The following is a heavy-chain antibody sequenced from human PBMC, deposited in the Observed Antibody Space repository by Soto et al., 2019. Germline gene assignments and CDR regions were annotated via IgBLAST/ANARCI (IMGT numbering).Heavy chain of an antibody. Sequence: QVQLQESGPGLVKPSETLSLTCTVSGDSVSKYYWNWIRQPAGKGLEWIGRIHSTRSPNYNPSLKSRVTMSVDTSKNQFSLKLNLTSVTAADTDVYYCARSPAYGDYANLDTWGQGTLVTVSS. J-gene: IGHJ5*02. CDR2: IHSTRSP. CDR1: GDSVSKYY. V-gene: IGHV4-4*07. D-gene: IGHD4-17*01. CDR3: ARSPAYGDYANLDT.